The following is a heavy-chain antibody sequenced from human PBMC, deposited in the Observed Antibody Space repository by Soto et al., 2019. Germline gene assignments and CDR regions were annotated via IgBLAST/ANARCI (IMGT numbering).Heavy chain of an antibody. Sequence: QVQLVQSGAEVKKPGASVKVSCKASGYTFTSYGISWVRQAPGQGLEWMGWISAYNGNTNYAQKLQGRVTMTTDTSTSTAYMELRSLRSDDTAVYYCAREPSTYYDFWSGYYTGRGFDYWGQGTLLTVSS. J-gene: IGHJ4*02. V-gene: IGHV1-18*01. CDR1: GYTFTSYG. CDR2: ISAYNGNT. CDR3: AREPSTYYDFWSGYYTGRGFDY. D-gene: IGHD3-3*01.